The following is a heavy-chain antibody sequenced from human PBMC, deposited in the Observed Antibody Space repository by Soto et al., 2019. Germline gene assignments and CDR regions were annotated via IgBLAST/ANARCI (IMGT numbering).Heavy chain of an antibody. CDR2: INHSGST. D-gene: IGHD3-22*01. V-gene: IGHV4-34*01. CDR1: GASVSRNY. J-gene: IGHJ6*02. Sequence: PSETLSLTCTVSGASVSRNYWSWLRQPPGKGLEWIGEINHSGSTNYNPSLKSRVTISVDTSKNQFSLKLSSVTAADTAVYYCARGGTYYYDSSGYYGGPYYYYYYGLDVWGQGTTVTVSS. CDR3: ARGGTYYYDSSGYYGGPYYYYYYGLDV.